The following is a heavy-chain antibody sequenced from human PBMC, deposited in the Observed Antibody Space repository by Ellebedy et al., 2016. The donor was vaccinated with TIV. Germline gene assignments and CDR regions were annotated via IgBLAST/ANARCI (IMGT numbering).Heavy chain of an antibody. CDR1: GYTFTGYY. CDR2: INPNSGGT. J-gene: IGHJ4*02. V-gene: IGHV1-2*02. D-gene: IGHD3-10*01. Sequence: ASVKVSXXASGYTFTGYYMHWVRQAPGQGLEWMGWINPNSGGTNYAQKFQGRVTMTRDTSISTAYMELSRLRSDDTAVYYCARVRMVRGVLFDYWGQGTLVTVSS. CDR3: ARVRMVRGVLFDY.